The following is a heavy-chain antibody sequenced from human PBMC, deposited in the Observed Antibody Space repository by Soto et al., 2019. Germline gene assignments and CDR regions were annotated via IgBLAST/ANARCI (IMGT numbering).Heavy chain of an antibody. D-gene: IGHD3-16*01. J-gene: IGHJ5*02. CDR3: AKQTVELSLGGFDP. CDR1: GYTFANDD. Sequence: QVRLVQSGAEVQKPGASVKLSCEASGYTFANDDVHWVRQAPGQGLEWMGKINPSGGATTYAQKFQGRVTMTWDGSAKSVYREMRSLSGDDTAVYYCAKQTVELSLGGFDPWGQGTLVTVSS. CDR2: INPSGGAT. V-gene: IGHV1-46*01.